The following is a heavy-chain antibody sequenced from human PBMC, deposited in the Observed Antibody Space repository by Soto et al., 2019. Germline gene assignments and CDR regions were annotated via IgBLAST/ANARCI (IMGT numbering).Heavy chain of an antibody. CDR1: GGTFSSFA. D-gene: IGHD3-22*01. Sequence: QVQMVQSGAVVKKPGSSVKVSCKASGGTFSSFAISWVRQAPGQGLVWMGGVIPILGTANYAQKYQGRVTITADESTSTANMDLSSLRSQDKAVDYCARRYSSRGDARDIWGQGTMGTVSS. J-gene: IGHJ3*02. CDR3: ARRYSSRGDARDI. CDR2: VIPILGTA. V-gene: IGHV1-69*01.